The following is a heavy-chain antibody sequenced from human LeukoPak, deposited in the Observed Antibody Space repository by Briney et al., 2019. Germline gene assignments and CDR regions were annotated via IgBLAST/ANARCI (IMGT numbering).Heavy chain of an antibody. D-gene: IGHD5-12*01. Sequence: GGSLRLSCAASGFTFRTYWMSWVRQPAGDGLEWVALIEQDGSHKFYVDSVKGRFTISRDNAKNSLYLQMNSLRVEDTAVYYCVRDGATEGGAFDIWGQGTMVTVSS. CDR3: VRDGATEGGAFDI. V-gene: IGHV3-7*01. CDR1: GFTFRTYW. CDR2: IEQDGSHK. J-gene: IGHJ3*02.